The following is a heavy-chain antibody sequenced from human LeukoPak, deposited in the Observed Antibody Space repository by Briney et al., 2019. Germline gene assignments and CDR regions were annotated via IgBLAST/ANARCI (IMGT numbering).Heavy chain of an antibody. Sequence: GGSLRLSCAASGFTFSSYGMHWVRQAPGKGLEWVAVISYDGSNKYYADSVKGRFTISRDNSKNTLYLQMNSLRAEDTAVYYCAKDFFNVIAAAATTELDYWGQGTLVTVSS. CDR3: AKDFFNVIAAAATTELDY. CDR1: GFTFSSYG. J-gene: IGHJ4*02. CDR2: ISYDGSNK. V-gene: IGHV3-30*18. D-gene: IGHD6-13*01.